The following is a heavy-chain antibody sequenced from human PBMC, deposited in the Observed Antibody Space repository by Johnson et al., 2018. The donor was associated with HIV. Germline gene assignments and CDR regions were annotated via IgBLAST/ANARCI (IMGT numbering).Heavy chain of an antibody. Sequence: VQLVESGGGVVQPGGSLRLSCAASGFTFRDYYMSWIRQAPGKGLEWVSYISSSGSSIYYADSVKGRFTISRDNSKNTLYLQMNSLRAEDTAVYYCARDLAGHNAFDIWGQGTMVTVSS. J-gene: IGHJ3*02. V-gene: IGHV3-11*01. CDR3: ARDLAGHNAFDI. CDR2: ISSSGSSI. CDR1: GFTFRDYY. D-gene: IGHD6-19*01.